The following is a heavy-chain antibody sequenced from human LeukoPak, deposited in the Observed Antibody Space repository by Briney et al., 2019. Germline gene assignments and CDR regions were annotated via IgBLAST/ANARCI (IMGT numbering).Heavy chain of an antibody. V-gene: IGHV4-34*01. CDR1: GFTFSSYS. CDR2: INHSGST. J-gene: IGHJ4*02. CDR3: ARVCFYGSGSYSRFLLSLDY. D-gene: IGHD3-10*01. Sequence: GSLRLSCAASGFTFSSYSMNWVRQAPGKGLEWIGEINHSGSTNYNPSLKSRVTISVDTSKNQFSLKLSSVTAADTAVYYCARVCFYGSGSYSRFLLSLDYWGQGTLVTVSS.